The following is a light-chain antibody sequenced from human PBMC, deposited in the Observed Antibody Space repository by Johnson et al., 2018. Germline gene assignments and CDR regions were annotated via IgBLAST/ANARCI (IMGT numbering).Light chain of an antibody. CDR2: ENN. Sequence: QSVLTQPPSVSAAPGQKVTISCSGSSSNIGNNYVSWYQQLPGTAPKLLIYENNKRPSGIPDRFSGSKSCTSATLGITGLQTGDEADYYCGTWYSSLSAGNVFGTGTKVTVL. CDR3: GTWYSSLSAGNV. J-gene: IGLJ1*01. CDR1: SSNIGNNY. V-gene: IGLV1-51*02.